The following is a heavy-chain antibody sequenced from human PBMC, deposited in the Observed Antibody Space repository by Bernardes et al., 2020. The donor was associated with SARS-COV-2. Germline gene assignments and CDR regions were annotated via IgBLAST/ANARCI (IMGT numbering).Heavy chain of an antibody. CDR2: IKSKTDGGTT. CDR1: GFTFSNAW. D-gene: IGHD1-20*01. V-gene: IGHV3-15*01. Sequence: GGSLRLSCAASGFTFSNAWMSWVRQAPGKGLEWVGRIKSKTDGGTTDYAAPVKGRFTISRDDSKNTLYLQMNSLKTEDTAVYYCTTVSPITGTNEPFDYWGQGTLVTVSS. J-gene: IGHJ4*02. CDR3: TTVSPITGTNEPFDY.